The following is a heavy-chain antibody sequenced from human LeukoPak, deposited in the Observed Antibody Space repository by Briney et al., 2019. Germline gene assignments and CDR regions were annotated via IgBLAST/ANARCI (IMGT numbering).Heavy chain of an antibody. CDR3: ARERAAVAAAKIGDAFDI. D-gene: IGHD6-13*01. Sequence: SVKVSCKASGGTFSSYAISWVRQAPGQGLEWMGGIIPIFGTANYAQKFQGRVTITTDESTSTAYMELSSLRSEDTAVYYCARERAAVAAAKIGDAFDIWGQGTMVTVSS. J-gene: IGHJ3*02. CDR2: IIPIFGTA. CDR1: GGTFSSYA. V-gene: IGHV1-69*05.